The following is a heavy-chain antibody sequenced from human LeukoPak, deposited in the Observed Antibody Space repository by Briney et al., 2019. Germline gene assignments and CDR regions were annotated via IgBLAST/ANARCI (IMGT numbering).Heavy chain of an antibody. D-gene: IGHD6-6*01. CDR2: ISGSGGST. CDR1: GFTFSSYA. Sequence: GGSLRLSCAASGFTFSSYAMNWVRQAPGKGLEWVSAISGSGGSTYYADSVKGRFTISRDNSKNTLYLQMDSLRAEDTAIYYCAKMGGSIAARPNYFDYWGQGTLVTVSS. V-gene: IGHV3-23*01. J-gene: IGHJ4*02. CDR3: AKMGGSIAARPNYFDY.